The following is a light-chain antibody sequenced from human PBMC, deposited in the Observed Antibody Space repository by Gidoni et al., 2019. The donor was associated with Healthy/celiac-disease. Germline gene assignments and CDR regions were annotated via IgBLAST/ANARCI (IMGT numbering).Light chain of an antibody. CDR1: QSVSSY. CDR2: DAS. Sequence: DISLTQSPATLSLSPGERATLSCRASQSVSSYLAWYQQKPGQAPRLLIYDASNRATGIPARFSGSGSGTDFTLTISSLEPEDFEVYYCQQRSNWPPGITFGPGTKVDIK. J-gene: IGKJ3*01. CDR3: QQRSNWPPGIT. V-gene: IGKV3-11*01.